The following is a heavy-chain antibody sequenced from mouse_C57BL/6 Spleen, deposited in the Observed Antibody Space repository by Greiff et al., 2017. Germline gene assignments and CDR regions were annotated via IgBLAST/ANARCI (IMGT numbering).Heavy chain of an antibody. CDR2: FHPYNDDT. J-gene: IGHJ4*01. Sequence: VQLQQSGAELVKPGASVKMSCKASGYTFTTYPIEWMKQNHGKSLEWIGNFHPYNDDTKYNEKFKGKATLTVEKSSSTVYLELTRLTSDDSAVYYCARGGVYSNYAMDYWGQGTSVTVSS. CDR1: GYTFTTYP. V-gene: IGHV1-47*01. D-gene: IGHD2-5*01. CDR3: ARGGVYSNYAMDY.